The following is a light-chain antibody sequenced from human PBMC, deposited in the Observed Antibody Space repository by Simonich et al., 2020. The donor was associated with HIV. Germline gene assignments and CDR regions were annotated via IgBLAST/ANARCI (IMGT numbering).Light chain of an antibody. CDR3: QQYYSSLIT. CDR1: QGIRNS. J-gene: IGKJ4*01. V-gene: IGKV1-NL1*01. Sequence: DIQMTQSPSSLSASVGDRVTITCRANQGIRNSLAWYQQRPGKAPKLLINAAYRLESGVPSRFSGSGSGTEYTLTISSLQPEDFATYYCQQYYSSLITFGGGTKVEI. CDR2: AAY.